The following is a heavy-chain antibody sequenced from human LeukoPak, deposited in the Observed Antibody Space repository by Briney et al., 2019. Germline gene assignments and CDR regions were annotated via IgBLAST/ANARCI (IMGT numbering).Heavy chain of an antibody. J-gene: IGHJ3*02. D-gene: IGHD3-3*01. CDR1: GFTFSNYA. CDR2: ISGSGSTT. Sequence: PGGSLRLSCAASGFTFSNYAMTWVRQAPGEGLEWVSDISGSGSTTYYADSVKGRFTISRDNSKNTLYLQMNSLRAEDTAVYYCAKDDDFWSGYLKAFDIWGQGTMVTVSS. V-gene: IGHV3-23*01. CDR3: AKDDDFWSGYLKAFDI.